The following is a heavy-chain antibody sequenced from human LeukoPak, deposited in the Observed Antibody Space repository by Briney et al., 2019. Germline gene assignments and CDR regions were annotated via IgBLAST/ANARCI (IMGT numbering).Heavy chain of an antibody. CDR2: LYSGGET. CDR1: GFTVSSNY. Sequence: GGSLRLSCAASGFTVSSNYMSWVRQAPGMGLECISVLYSGGETYYADSVKGRFTISRDNSQNTLYLQMSSLRAEYTAVYYCARETFYYGFDVWGQGTTVTVSS. J-gene: IGHJ6*02. V-gene: IGHV3-66*01. CDR3: ARETFYYGFDV.